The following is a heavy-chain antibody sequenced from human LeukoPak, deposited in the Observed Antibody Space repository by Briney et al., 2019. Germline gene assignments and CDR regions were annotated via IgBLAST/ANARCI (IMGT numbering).Heavy chain of an antibody. D-gene: IGHD4-23*01. CDR3: ARETTYGGSRFDP. J-gene: IGHJ5*02. Sequence: GQSLRLAWAASAFTFSSYEMNWIRQAAGKVLEWISYIGSSGITIYYADSVKGRFTISRDNAKNSLYLQMNSLRAEDTAVYYCARETTYGGSRFDPWGQGTLVTVSS. CDR1: AFTFSSYE. V-gene: IGHV3-48*03. CDR2: IGSSGITI.